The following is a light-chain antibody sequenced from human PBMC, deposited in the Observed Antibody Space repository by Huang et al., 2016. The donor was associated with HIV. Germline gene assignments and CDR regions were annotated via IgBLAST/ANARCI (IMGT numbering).Light chain of an antibody. Sequence: IVLTQTPGTLSLSPGERATLSCRARQSVTNSYLAWYQHRPGQASRLLIYGASSRATGVPDRFSGSGSGTDFTLTITRLEPEDFGVYYCQQYSDSPFTFGGGTKVEIK. CDR1: QSVTNSY. V-gene: IGKV3-20*01. J-gene: IGKJ4*01. CDR3: QQYSDSPFT. CDR2: GAS.